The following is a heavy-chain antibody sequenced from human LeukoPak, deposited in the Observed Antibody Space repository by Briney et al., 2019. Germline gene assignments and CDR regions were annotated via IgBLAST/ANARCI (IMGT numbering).Heavy chain of an antibody. D-gene: IGHD2-2*02. CDR3: ARVDSCSSTSCYTYYYYYGMDV. CDR2: ISAYNGNT. V-gene: IGHV1-18*01. J-gene: IGHJ6*02. Sequence: ASVKVSCTASGYTFTSYGISWVRQAPGQGLEWMGWISAYNGNTNYAQTLQGRVTMTTDTSTSTAYMELRSLRSDDTAVYYCARVDSCSSTSCYTYYYYYGMDVWGQGTTVTVSS. CDR1: GYTFTSYG.